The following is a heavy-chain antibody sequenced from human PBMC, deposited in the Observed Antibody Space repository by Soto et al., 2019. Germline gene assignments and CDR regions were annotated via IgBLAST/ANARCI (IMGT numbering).Heavy chain of an antibody. CDR1: GYTFTSYA. CDR3: ARGRITIFGVVPGNWFDP. Sequence: ASVKVSCKASGYTFTSYAMHWARQAPGQRLEWMGWINAGNGNTKYSQKFQGRVTITRDTSASTAYMELSSLRSEDTAVYYCARGRITIFGVVPGNWFDPWGQGTLVTVSS. V-gene: IGHV1-3*01. J-gene: IGHJ5*02. D-gene: IGHD3-3*01. CDR2: INAGNGNT.